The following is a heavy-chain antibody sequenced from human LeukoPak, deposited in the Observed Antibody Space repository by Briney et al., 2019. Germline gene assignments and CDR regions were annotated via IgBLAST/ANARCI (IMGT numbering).Heavy chain of an antibody. V-gene: IGHV3-23*01. CDR1: GFTFSSYA. CDR3: AKDVSGPYVWGSSRNGDAFDI. D-gene: IGHD3-16*02. CDR2: ISGSGGST. J-gene: IGHJ3*02. Sequence: AGGSLRLSCAASGFTFSSYAMSWVRQAPGKGPEWVSAISGSGGSTYYADSVKGRFTISRDNSKNTLYLQMSSLRAEDAAVYYCAKDVSGPYVWGSSRNGDAFDIWGQGTTVTVSS.